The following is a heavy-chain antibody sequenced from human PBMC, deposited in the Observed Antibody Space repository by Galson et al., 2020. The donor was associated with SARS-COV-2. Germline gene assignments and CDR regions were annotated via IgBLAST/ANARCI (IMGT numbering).Heavy chain of an antibody. J-gene: IGHJ6*02. Sequence: SQTLSLTCAVYGGSFSGYYWSWIRQPPGKGLEWIGEINHSGSTNYNPSLKSRVTISVDTSKNQFSLKLSSVTAADTAVYYCARGRRYYYGSGSYIYYYYYYGMDVWGQGTTVTVSS. CDR1: GGSFSGYY. D-gene: IGHD3-10*01. CDR3: ARGRRYYYGSGSYIYYYYYYGMDV. CDR2: INHSGST. V-gene: IGHV4-34*01.